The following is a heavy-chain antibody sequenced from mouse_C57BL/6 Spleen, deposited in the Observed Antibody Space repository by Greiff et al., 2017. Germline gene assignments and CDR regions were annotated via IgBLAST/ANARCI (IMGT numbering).Heavy chain of an antibody. D-gene: IGHD1-1*01. CDR2: IYWDDDK. J-gene: IGHJ4*01. CDR3: ARGVLPLYAMDN. CDR1: GFSLRTSGMG. Sequence: QVTLKVSGPGILQSSQSLSLTCSFSGFSLRTSGMGVSWIRQPSGKGLEWLAHIYWDDDKRYNPSLKSRLTISKDTSRNQVFLKITSVDTADTATYYCARGVLPLYAMDNRGQGASGTVFS. V-gene: IGHV8-12*01.